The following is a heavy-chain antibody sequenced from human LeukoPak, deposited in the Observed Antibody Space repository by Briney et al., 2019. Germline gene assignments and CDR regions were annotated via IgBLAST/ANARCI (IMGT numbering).Heavy chain of an antibody. CDR3: ARWSSTSCYDY. D-gene: IGHD2-2*01. V-gene: IGHV3-23*01. J-gene: IGHJ4*02. Sequence: GGSLRLSCAASGFTFSSYAMSWVRQAPGKGLEWVSAISGSGGSTYYADSVKGRSTISRDNSKNTLYLQMGSLRAEDMAVYYCARWSSTSCYDYWGQGTLVTVSS. CDR2: ISGSGGST. CDR1: GFTFSSYA.